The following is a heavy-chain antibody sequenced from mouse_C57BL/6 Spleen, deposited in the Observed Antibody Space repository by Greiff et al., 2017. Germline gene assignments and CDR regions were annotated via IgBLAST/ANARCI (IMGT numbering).Heavy chain of an antibody. CDR1: GYSITSGYY. J-gene: IGHJ2*01. Sequence: EVQLQESGPGLVKPSQSLSLTCSVTGYSITSGYYWNWIRQFPGNKLEWMGYISYDGSNNYNPSLKNRISITRDTSKNQFFLKLNSVTTEDTATYYCARDEGFGYFDYWGQGTTLTVSS. CDR2: ISYDGSN. V-gene: IGHV3-6*01. CDR3: ARDEGFGYFDY.